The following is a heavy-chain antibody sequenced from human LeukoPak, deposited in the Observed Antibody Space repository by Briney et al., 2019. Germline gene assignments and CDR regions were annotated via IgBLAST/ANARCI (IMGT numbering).Heavy chain of an antibody. D-gene: IGHD3-9*01. CDR3: ASRYFDWSQFDY. CDR1: GGTFSSYA. CDR2: IIPIFGTA. Sequence: SVKVSCKASGGTFSSYAISWVRQAPGQGLEWMGGIIPIFGTANYAQKFQGRVTITTDESTSTAYMELSSLRSEDTAVYYCASRYFDWSQFDYWGQGTLVAVSS. V-gene: IGHV1-69*05. J-gene: IGHJ4*02.